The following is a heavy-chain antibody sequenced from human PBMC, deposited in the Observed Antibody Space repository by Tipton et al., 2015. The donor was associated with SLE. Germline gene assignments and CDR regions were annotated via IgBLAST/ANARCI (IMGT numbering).Heavy chain of an antibody. V-gene: IGHV4-34*01. CDR3: ARGLSGYSSSWFYYYYGMNV. Sequence: TLSLTCAVYGGSFSGYYWSWIRQPPGKGLEWIGEINHSGSTNYSPSLKSRVTISLDTSKNQFSLRLSSVTAADTAVYYCARGLSGYSSSWFYYYYGMNVWGQGTTVTVSS. D-gene: IGHD6-13*01. CDR2: INHSGST. CDR1: GGSFSGYY. J-gene: IGHJ6*02.